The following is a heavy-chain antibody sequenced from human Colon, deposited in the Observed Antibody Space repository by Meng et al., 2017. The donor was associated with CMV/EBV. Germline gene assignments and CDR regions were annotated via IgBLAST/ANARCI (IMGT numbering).Heavy chain of an antibody. V-gene: IGHV1-69*05. CDR2: ILPIFLTT. D-gene: IGHD2-21*02. CDR1: GGTLRNYG. Sequence: SVQVSCKASGGTLRNYGISWVRQSPGQGLEWIGGILPIFLTTKYGQKFQGRITITTDESASTAYMELKSLRSDDTAVYYCARDRGDSGFDAWGQGTLVTVSS. CDR3: ARDRGDSGFDA. J-gene: IGHJ4*02.